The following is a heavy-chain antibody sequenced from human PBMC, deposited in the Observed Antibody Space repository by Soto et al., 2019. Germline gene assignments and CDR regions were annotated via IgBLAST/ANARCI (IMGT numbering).Heavy chain of an antibody. D-gene: IGHD6-19*01. J-gene: IGHJ4*02. Sequence: SETLSLTCAVYGGSFSGYYWSWIRQPPGKGLEWIGEINHSGSTNYNPSLKSRVTISVDTSKNQFSLKLSSVTAADTAVYYCARGMSSGWHRFFDYWGQGTLVTVSS. CDR3: ARGMSSGWHRFFDY. V-gene: IGHV4-34*01. CDR2: INHSGST. CDR1: GGSFSGYY.